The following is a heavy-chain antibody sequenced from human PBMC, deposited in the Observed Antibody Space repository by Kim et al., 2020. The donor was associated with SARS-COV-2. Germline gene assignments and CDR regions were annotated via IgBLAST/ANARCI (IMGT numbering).Heavy chain of an antibody. CDR3: ATYASGCRYFDL. V-gene: IGHV1-24*01. Sequence: ASVKVSCKVSGYMFTELYMHWVRQAPGKGLEWMGGFDPEDGEIIYAQELQDRLTMTEDTATDTGYMELRSLESEDTAVYYCATYASGCRYFDLWGQGTLV. CDR2: FDPEDGEI. D-gene: IGHD3-10*01. CDR1: GYMFTELY. J-gene: IGHJ4*02.